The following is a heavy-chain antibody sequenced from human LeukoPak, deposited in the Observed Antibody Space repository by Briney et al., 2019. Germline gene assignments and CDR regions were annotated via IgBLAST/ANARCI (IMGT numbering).Heavy chain of an antibody. J-gene: IGHJ3*02. V-gene: IGHV3-23*01. CDR1: GFTFSSYA. Sequence: SGGSLRLSCAASGFTFSSYAMSWVRQAPGKGLEWVSAISRSSGDTYYADSVKARFTISRDNSKNTLYLQMNSLRAEDTAVYYCARDPPTYYDFWSGGGYDIWGQGTMVTVSS. CDR2: ISRSSGDT. D-gene: IGHD3-3*01. CDR3: ARDPPTYYDFWSGGGYDI.